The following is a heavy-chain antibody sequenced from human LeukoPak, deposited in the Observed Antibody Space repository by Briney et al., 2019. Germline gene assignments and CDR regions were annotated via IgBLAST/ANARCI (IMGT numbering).Heavy chain of an antibody. CDR3: ARAYYGGPYFDY. Sequence: NASETLSLTCTVSGGSISSYYWSWIRQPPGKGLEWTGYIYYSGSTNYNPSLKSRVTISVDTSKNQFSLKLSSVTAADTAVYYCARAYYGGPYFDYWGQGTLVTVSS. CDR2: IYYSGST. J-gene: IGHJ4*02. D-gene: IGHD4-23*01. CDR1: GGSISSYY. V-gene: IGHV4-59*01.